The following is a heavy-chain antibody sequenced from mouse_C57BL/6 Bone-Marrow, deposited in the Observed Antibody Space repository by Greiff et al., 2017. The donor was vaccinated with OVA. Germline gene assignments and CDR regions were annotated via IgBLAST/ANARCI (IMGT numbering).Heavy chain of an antibody. J-gene: IGHJ4*01. Sequence: EVKLQESGGDLVKPGGSLKLSCAASGFTFSSYGMSWVRQTPDKRLEWVATISSGGSYTYYPDSVKGRFTISRDNAKNTLYLQMSSLKSEDTAMYYCARRYYGSSYPYYYAMDYWGQGTSVTVSS. CDR2: ISSGGSYT. CDR3: ARRYYGSSYPYYYAMDY. D-gene: IGHD1-1*01. CDR1: GFTFSSYG. V-gene: IGHV5-6*02.